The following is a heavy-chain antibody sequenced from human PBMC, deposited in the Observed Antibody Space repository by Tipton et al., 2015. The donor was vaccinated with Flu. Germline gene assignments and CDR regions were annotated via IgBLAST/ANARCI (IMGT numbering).Heavy chain of an antibody. CDR3: ARVRMVRGKYYSGWNYYMDV. Sequence: TLSLTCAVYGGSFSGYYWSWIRQPPGKGLEWIGEINHSGSTNYNPSLKSRVTISVDTSKNQFSLKLSSVTAADTAVYYCARVRMVRGKYYSGWNYYMDVWGKGTTVTVSS. J-gene: IGHJ6*03. CDR2: INHSGST. V-gene: IGHV4-34*01. CDR1: GGSFSGYY. D-gene: IGHD3-10*01.